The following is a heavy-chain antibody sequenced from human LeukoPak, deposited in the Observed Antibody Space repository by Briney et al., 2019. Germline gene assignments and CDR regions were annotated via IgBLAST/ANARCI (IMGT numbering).Heavy chain of an antibody. V-gene: IGHV4-39*02. CDR2: IYYSGST. Sequence: PSETLSLTCTVSGGSISSSSYYWGWIRQPPGKGLEWIGSIYYSGSTYYNPSLKSRVTISVDTSKNQFSLKLSSVTAADTAVYYCAGEIVVVPFIDYWGQGTLVTVSS. J-gene: IGHJ4*02. D-gene: IGHD2-2*01. CDR3: AGEIVVVPFIDY. CDR1: GGSISSSSYY.